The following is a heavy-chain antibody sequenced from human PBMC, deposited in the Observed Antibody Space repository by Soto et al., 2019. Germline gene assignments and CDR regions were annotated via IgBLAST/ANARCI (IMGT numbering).Heavy chain of an antibody. CDR2: ISYDGSNK. D-gene: IGHD2-15*01. Sequence: HPGGSLRLSCAASGFTFSTYGMHWVRQAPGKGLEWVAVISYDGSNKYCADSVKGRFTISRDNSKNTLFLQMNSLTAEDTAVYYCAKELGRYCSGGGCYYFDYWGQGTLVTVSS. V-gene: IGHV3-30*18. CDR1: GFTFSTYG. CDR3: AKELGRYCSGGGCYYFDY. J-gene: IGHJ4*02.